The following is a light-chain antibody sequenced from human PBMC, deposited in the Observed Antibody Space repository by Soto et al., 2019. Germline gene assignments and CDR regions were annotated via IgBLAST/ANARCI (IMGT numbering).Light chain of an antibody. CDR3: QQYGSSRCT. J-gene: IGKJ1*01. CDR1: QSVSTTY. V-gene: IGKV3-20*01. CDR2: GAS. Sequence: EIVLTQSPGTLSLSPGERATLSCRASQSVSTTYLAWYQQKPGQAPRLLIYGASSRATGIPDRFSGSGSGTDCTLTISRLEPEDFAVYYCQQYGSSRCTFGQGTKVEIK.